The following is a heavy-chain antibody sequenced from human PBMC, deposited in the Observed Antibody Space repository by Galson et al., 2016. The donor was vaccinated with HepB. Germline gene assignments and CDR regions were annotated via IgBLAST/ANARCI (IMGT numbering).Heavy chain of an antibody. J-gene: IGHJ4*02. CDR3: GKGAPQEF. Sequence: SLRLSCAASGFTFSSYSMNWVRQAPGKGLEWVAMIWYDGSKKYYADSVKGRFTISRDDSSNTVYLQMNSLRGEDTAVYYCGKGAPQEFWGQGTLVTVSS. CDR1: GFTFSSYS. D-gene: IGHD2/OR15-2a*01. V-gene: IGHV3-33*06. CDR2: IWYDGSKK.